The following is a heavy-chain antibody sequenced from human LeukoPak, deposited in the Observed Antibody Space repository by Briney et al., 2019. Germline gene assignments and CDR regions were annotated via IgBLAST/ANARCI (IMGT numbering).Heavy chain of an antibody. V-gene: IGHV1-46*01. D-gene: IGHD3/OR15-3a*01. CDR1: GYTFSRHY. J-gene: IGHJ6*02. CDR2: INPSGGST. Sequence: ASVKVSCKASGYTFSRHYMHWVRQAPGQGLEWMGIINPSGGSTSYAQKFQGRVTMTRDTSTRIVYMELSSLRSEDTAVYYCARWGASGLALIYYYGMDVWGQGTTVTVSS. CDR3: ARWGASGLALIYYYGMDV.